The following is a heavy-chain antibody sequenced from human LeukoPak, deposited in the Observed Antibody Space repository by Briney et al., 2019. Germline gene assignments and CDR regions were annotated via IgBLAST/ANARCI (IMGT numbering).Heavy chain of an antibody. CDR2: ISNSGGST. V-gene: IGHV3-23*01. CDR1: GFTFSSYG. D-gene: IGHD6-13*01. J-gene: IGHJ4*02. Sequence: PGGSLRLSCAASGFTFSSYGMSWVRQAPGKGLEWVSAISNSGGSTPYADSVKGRFTISRDNSKNTLYLQMNGLRAEDTAVYFCAKQSAGSAAWYSLHYDFWGQGTLVTVSS. CDR3: AKQSAGSAAWYSLHYDF.